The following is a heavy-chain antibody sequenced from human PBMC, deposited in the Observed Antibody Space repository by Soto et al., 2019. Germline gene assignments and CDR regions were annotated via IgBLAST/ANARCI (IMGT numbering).Heavy chain of an antibody. CDR1: CFNFDNSY. CDR3: SKNNVAPAFVGFEY. CDR2: LYSGGQT. D-gene: IGHD2-2*01. J-gene: IGHJ4*02. V-gene: IGHV3-53*01. Sequence: AVGSLRLSCAVSCFNFDNSYMSWVRQAPGKGLEWVSILYSGGQTYYTESVRGRFTISRDISKNTLDLQMNRLTADDTAVYYCSKNNVAPAFVGFEYWGQGTLVTVSS.